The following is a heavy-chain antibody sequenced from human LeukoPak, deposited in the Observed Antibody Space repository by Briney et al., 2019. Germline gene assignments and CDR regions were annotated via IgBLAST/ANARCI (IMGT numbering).Heavy chain of an antibody. CDR2: IRSKVYGGTP. CDR3: TRDQTPYY. V-gene: IGHV3-49*04. Sequence: LGGSLRLSCAASGFTISSYWMRWVRQAPGKGLEWVGFIRSKVYGGTPEYAASVKGRFTISRDDSKGIAYLQMNSLKTEDTAVYYCTRDQTPYYWGQGTLVTVSS. CDR1: GFTISSYW. J-gene: IGHJ4*02.